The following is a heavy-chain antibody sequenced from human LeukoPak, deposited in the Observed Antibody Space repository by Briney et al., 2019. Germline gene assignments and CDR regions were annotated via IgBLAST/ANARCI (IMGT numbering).Heavy chain of an antibody. CDR1: GFTFSSYG. J-gene: IGHJ4*02. CDR3: AKDAVLRFLEWLSAPDY. D-gene: IGHD3-3*01. Sequence: GGSLRLSCAASGFTFSSYGMHWVRQAPGKGLEWVAVISYDGSNKYYADSVKGRFTISRDNSKNTLYLQMNSLRAEDTAVYYCAKDAVLRFLEWLSAPDYWGQETLVTVSS. V-gene: IGHV3-30*18. CDR2: ISYDGSNK.